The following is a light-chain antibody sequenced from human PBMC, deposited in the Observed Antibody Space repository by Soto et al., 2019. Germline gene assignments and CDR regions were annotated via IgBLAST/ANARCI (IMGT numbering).Light chain of an antibody. CDR2: AAS. Sequence: DIHMTQSPCARSATLGGRVIITLRASQSVSSDLNWYQQKAGKLPKLLIFAASSSQSGVPSRFSGSGSGTHFTLTISNLQPEDFATYYCQHIYSIPITFGQGTRLEI. V-gene: IGKV1-39*01. CDR1: QSVSSD. J-gene: IGKJ5*01. CDR3: QHIYSIPIT.